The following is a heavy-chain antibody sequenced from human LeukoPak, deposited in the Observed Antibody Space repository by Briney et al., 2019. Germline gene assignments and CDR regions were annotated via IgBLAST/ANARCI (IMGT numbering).Heavy chain of an antibody. V-gene: IGHV3-7*01. CDR1: EFIFSRYW. CDR3: ARADYIGRIFDH. D-gene: IGHD2-15*01. J-gene: IGHJ4*02. CDR2: IKEDGSEK. Sequence: GGSLRLSCAASEFIFSRYWMTWVRQAPGKGLEWVANIKEDGSEKYYVDSVKGRFTISRDNAKNSLYLQMNSLRAEDTAVYYCARADYIGRIFDHWGQGTLVTFSS.